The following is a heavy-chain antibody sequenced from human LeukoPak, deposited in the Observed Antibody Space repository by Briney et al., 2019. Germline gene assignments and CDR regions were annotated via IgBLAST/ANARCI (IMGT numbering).Heavy chain of an antibody. CDR3: ARAYIAAAGSGWFDP. CDR1: GGSFSGYY. D-gene: IGHD6-13*01. CDR2: INHSGST. V-gene: IGHV4-34*01. Sequence: SETLSLTCAVSGGSFSGYYWSWIRQPPGKGLEWIREINHSGSTNYNPSLKSRVTISVDTSKNQFSLKLSSVTAADTAVYYCARAYIAAAGSGWFDPWGQGTLVTVSS. J-gene: IGHJ5*02.